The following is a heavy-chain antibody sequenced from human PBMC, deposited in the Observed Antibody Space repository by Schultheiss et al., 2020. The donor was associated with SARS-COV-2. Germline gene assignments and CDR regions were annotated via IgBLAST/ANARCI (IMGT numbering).Heavy chain of an antibody. CDR1: GFTFSSYG. V-gene: IGHV3-23*01. CDR3: AKDRGSIAVAGNLFDY. D-gene: IGHD6-19*01. Sequence: GGSLRLSCAASGFTFSSYGMHWVRQAPGKGLEWVSAISGSGGSTYYADSVKGRFTISRDNSKNTLYLQMNSLRAEDTAVYYCAKDRGSIAVAGNLFDYWGQGTLVTVSS. CDR2: ISGSGGST. J-gene: IGHJ4*02.